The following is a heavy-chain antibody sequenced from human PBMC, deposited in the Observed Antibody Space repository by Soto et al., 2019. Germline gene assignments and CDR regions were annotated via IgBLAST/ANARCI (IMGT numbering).Heavy chain of an antibody. J-gene: IGHJ6*02. V-gene: IGHV4-31*03. CDR2: IYYSGST. Sequence: SETLSLTCTVSGGSISSGGYYWSWIRQHPGKGLEWIGYIYYSGSTYYNPSLKSRVTISVDTSKNQFSLKLSSVTAADTAVYYCESRVVINDMDVCGQGPTVTVSS. CDR3: ESRVVINDMDV. CDR1: GGSISSGGYY. D-gene: IGHD3-3*01.